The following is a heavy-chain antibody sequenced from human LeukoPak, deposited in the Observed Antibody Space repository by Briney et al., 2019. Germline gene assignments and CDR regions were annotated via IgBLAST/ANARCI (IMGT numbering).Heavy chain of an antibody. CDR2: MNPNSGNT. V-gene: IGHV1-8*01. D-gene: IGHD6-19*01. Sequence: ASVKVSCKASGYTFTSYDINWVRQATGQGLEWMGWMNPNSGNTGYAQKFQGRVTMTRNTSISTAYMELSSLRSEDTAVYYCARAADSSGWYLGAFDIWGQGTMVTVSS. CDR1: GYTFTSYD. J-gene: IGHJ3*02. CDR3: ARAADSSGWYLGAFDI.